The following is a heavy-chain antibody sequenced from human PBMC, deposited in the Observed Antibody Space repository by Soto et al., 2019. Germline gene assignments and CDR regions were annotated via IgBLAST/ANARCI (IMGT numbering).Heavy chain of an antibody. CDR2: IYYSGST. CDR1: GGXISSWY. J-gene: IGHJ4*02. V-gene: IGHV4-59*08. Sequence: SETLSLTCTVSGGXISSWYWSWIRQPPGKGLEWIGYIYYSGSTNYNPSLKSRVTISVDTSKNQFSLKLSSVTAADTAVYYCARRYGSRFDYWGQGTLVTVSS. CDR3: ARRYGSRFDY. D-gene: IGHD5-12*01.